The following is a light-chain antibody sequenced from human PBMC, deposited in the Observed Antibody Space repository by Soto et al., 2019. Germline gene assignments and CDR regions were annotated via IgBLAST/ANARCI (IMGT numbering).Light chain of an antibody. J-gene: IGKJ4*01. CDR2: AAS. V-gene: IGKV1-5*01. Sequence: IHMTQSPSTLSASVGDRVTITCRASQSISSWLAWYQQKPGKAPHLLIYAASTLQTGVPSRFSGSGSGTDFTLTISSLEPEDFATYYCQQLNNYPLSFGGGTKVDIK. CDR3: QQLNNYPLS. CDR1: QSISSW.